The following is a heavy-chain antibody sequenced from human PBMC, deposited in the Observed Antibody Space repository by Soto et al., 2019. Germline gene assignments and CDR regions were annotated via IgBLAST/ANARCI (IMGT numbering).Heavy chain of an antibody. Sequence: PGGSLRLSCAAPGFTFSSYGMHWVRQAPGKGLEWVAVISYDGSNKYYADSVKGRFTISRDNSKNTLYLQMNSLRAEDTAVYYCAKGQQQLVPSAFDIWGQGPMVTVSS. D-gene: IGHD6-13*01. CDR1: GFTFSSYG. J-gene: IGHJ3*02. V-gene: IGHV3-30*18. CDR3: AKGQQQLVPSAFDI. CDR2: ISYDGSNK.